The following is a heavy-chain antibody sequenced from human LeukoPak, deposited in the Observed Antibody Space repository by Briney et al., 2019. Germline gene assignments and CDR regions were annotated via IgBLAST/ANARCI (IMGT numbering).Heavy chain of an antibody. J-gene: IGHJ4*02. Sequence: GESLKISCKGSGYSFTSYWIGWVRQMPGKGLEWMGIIYPGDSDTTYSPSFQGQVTISADKSISTAYLQWSSLKASDTAMYYCARRALVAAYYFDYWGQGTLVTVSS. D-gene: IGHD2-15*01. V-gene: IGHV5-51*01. CDR1: GYSFTSYW. CDR3: ARRALVAAYYFDY. CDR2: IYPGDSDT.